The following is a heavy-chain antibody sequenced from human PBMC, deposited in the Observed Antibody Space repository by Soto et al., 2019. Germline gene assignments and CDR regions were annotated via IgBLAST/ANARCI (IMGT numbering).Heavy chain of an antibody. CDR2: IYYSGST. CDR3: ARDGPSNTMVRGGYYYGMDV. J-gene: IGHJ6*02. V-gene: IGHV4-59*01. Sequence: PSETLSLTCTVSGGSISSYYWSWIRQPPGKGLEWIGYIYYSGSTNYNPSLKSRVTISVDTSKNQFSLKLSSVTAADTAVYYCARDGPSNTMVRGGYYYGMDVWGQGTTVTVSS. CDR1: GGSISSYY. D-gene: IGHD3-10*01.